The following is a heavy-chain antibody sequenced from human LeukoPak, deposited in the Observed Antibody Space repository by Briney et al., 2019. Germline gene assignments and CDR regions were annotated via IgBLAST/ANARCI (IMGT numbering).Heavy chain of an antibody. CDR2: IYYSGST. V-gene: IGHV4-59*08. CDR3: ARHRGRAFDY. CDR1: GGSISSYY. D-gene: IGHD2-15*01. Sequence: SETLSLTCTASGGSISSYYWSWIRQPPGKGLEWIGYIYYSGSTNYNPSLKSRVTISVDTSKNQFSLKLTSVTAADTAVYYCARHRGRAFDYWGQGTLVTVSS. J-gene: IGHJ4*02.